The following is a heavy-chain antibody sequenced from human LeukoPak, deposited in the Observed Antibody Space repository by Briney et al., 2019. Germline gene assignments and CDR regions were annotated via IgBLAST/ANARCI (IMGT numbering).Heavy chain of an antibody. D-gene: IGHD3-3*01. J-gene: IGHJ6*03. CDR3: ARVGSYYDFWSGPSHKDYYYYYMDV. Sequence: PSETLSLTCTVSGGSISSGGYYWSWIRQHPGKGLEWIGYIYYSGSTYYNPSLKIRVTISVDTSKNQFSLKLSSVTAADTAVYYCARVGSYYDFWSGPSHKDYYYYYMDVWGKGTTVTVSS. V-gene: IGHV4-31*03. CDR1: GGSISSGGYY. CDR2: IYYSGST.